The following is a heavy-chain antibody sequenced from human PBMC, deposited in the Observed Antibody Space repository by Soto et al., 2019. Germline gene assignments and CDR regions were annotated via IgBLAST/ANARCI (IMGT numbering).Heavy chain of an antibody. CDR1: GYSFTSYW. CDR2: IYPGDSDT. J-gene: IGHJ4*02. CDR3: ARTFLADCTNGVCYPDY. D-gene: IGHD2-8*01. V-gene: IGHV5-51*01. Sequence: GQSLKISCKGSGYSFTSYWIGWVRQMPGKGLEWMGIIYPGDSDTRYSPSFQGQVTISADKSISTAYLQWSSLKASDTAMYYCARTFLADCTNGVCYPDYPGQGTLVTVS.